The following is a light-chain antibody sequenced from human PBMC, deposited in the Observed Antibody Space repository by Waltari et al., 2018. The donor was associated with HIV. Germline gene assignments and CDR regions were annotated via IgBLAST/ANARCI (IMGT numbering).Light chain of an antibody. CDR3: SSYASTSSYV. CDR1: SSDVGGYNF. CDR2: ELI. Sequence: QSALTQPASVSGSPGQSITISCTGTSSDVGGYNFVSWYQQHPGKAPNLIIYELINRPSGVSNLFSGSKSGNTASLTISGLQAEDEANYYCSSYASTSSYVFGAGTKVTVL. V-gene: IGLV2-14*01. J-gene: IGLJ1*01.